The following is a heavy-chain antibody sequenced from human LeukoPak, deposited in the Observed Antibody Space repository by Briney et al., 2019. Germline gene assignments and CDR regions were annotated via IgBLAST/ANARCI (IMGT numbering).Heavy chain of an antibody. CDR3: ASPSLGTTVTLSYDY. D-gene: IGHD4-17*01. CDR1: GFTFSDYY. CDR2: ISSSGSTI. V-gene: IGHV3-11*04. J-gene: IGHJ4*02. Sequence: PGGALRLSCAASGFTFSDYYMSWIRQAPGKGLEWVSYISSSGSTIYYADSVKGRFTISRDNAKNSLYLQMNSLRAEDTAVYYCASPSLGTTVTLSYDYWGQGTLVTVSS.